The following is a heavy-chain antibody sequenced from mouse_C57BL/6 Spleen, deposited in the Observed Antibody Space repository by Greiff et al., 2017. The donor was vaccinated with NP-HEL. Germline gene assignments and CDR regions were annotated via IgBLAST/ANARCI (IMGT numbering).Heavy chain of an antibody. Sequence: VQLQQPGAELVRPGASVTLSCKASGYTFTDYEMHWVKQTPVHGLEWIGAIDPETGGTAYNQKFKGKAILTADKSSSTAYMELRSLTSEDSAVYYCTRVTTVVATDYFDYWGQGTTLTVSS. CDR2: IDPETGGT. J-gene: IGHJ2*01. CDR1: GYTFTDYE. D-gene: IGHD1-1*01. CDR3: TRVTTVVATDYFDY. V-gene: IGHV1-15*01.